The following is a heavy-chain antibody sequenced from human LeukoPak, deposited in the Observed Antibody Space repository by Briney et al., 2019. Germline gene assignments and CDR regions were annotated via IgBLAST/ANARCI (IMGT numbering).Heavy chain of an antibody. D-gene: IGHD6-13*01. CDR2: IKSKSDGGTT. CDR3: TRIAAAGQSDY. J-gene: IGHJ4*02. CDR1: GFTFSAHW. Sequence: GGSLRLSCAASGFTFSAHWMNWVRQAPGKGLEWVGRIKSKSDGGTTDYAAPVKGRFTISRDDSRNTLYLQMNSLKTEDTAVYYCTRIAAAGQSDYWGQGTLVTVSS. V-gene: IGHV3-15*01.